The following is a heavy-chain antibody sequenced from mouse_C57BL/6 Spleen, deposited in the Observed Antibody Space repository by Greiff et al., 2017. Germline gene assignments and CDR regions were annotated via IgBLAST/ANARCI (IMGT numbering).Heavy chain of an antibody. CDR3: TRFYGNYDRAMDY. CDR2: IDPETGGT. Sequence: QVQLKRSGAELVRPGASVTLSCKASGYPFPDYEMHWVKQTPVHGLEWIGAIDPETGGTAYNQKFKGKDILTADKSSSTAYMELRSLTSEDSAGYYCTRFYGNYDRAMDYWGQGTSVTVSS. CDR1: GYPFPDYE. J-gene: IGHJ4*01. D-gene: IGHD2-1*01. V-gene: IGHV1-15*01.